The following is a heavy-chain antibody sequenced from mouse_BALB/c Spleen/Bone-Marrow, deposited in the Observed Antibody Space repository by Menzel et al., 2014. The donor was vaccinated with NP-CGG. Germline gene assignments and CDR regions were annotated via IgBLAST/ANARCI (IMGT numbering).Heavy chain of an antibody. CDR3: ARVYGNYDAMDY. CDR1: GYTFTTYT. V-gene: IGHV1-4*01. CDR2: INPSSGYT. D-gene: IGHD2-1*01. Sequence: VKLVESGAELARPGASVKMSCRASGYTFTTYTMHWVKQRPGQGLEWIGYINPSSGYTYYNQKFKDKATLTGDKSSSAAYLQLSSLTSEDSAVYYCARVYGNYDAMDYWGQGTSVTVSS. J-gene: IGHJ4*01.